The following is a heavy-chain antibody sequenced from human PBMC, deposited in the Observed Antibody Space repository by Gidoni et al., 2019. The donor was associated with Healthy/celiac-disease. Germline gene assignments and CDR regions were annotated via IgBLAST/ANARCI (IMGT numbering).Heavy chain of an antibody. CDR3: ARCRRYQLLQKTPGDAFDI. Sequence: QVQLQQWGAGLLKPSETLSLTCAVYGGSFSGYYWSWIRQPPGKGLEWIGEINHSGSTNYNPSLKSRVTISVDTSKIQFSLKLSSVTAADTAVYYCARCRRYQLLQKTPGDAFDIWGQGTMVTVSS. J-gene: IGHJ3*02. CDR1: GGSFSGYY. V-gene: IGHV4-34*01. CDR2: INHSGST. D-gene: IGHD2-2*01.